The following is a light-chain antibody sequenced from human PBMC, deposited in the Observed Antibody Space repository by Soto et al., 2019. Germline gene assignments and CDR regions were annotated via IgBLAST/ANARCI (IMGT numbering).Light chain of an antibody. Sequence: QLVLTQPPSASGTPGQRVTISCSGSSSNIGTNTVNWYQQLPGTAPKLLIYSNNQRPSGVPDRISGSKSGTSATLDITGLQTGDEADYYCATWDNSLTAEVFGGGTKLTVL. J-gene: IGLJ3*02. CDR3: ATWDNSLTAEV. CDR2: SNN. CDR1: SSNIGTNT. V-gene: IGLV1-44*01.